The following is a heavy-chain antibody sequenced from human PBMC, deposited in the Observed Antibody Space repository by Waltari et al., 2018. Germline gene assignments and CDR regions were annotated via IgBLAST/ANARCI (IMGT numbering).Heavy chain of an antibody. J-gene: IGHJ6*02. CDR3: ARVRFLEWLPGGDYGMDV. CDR2: ISAYNGNT. CDR1: GYTFTSYG. V-gene: IGHV1-18*01. D-gene: IGHD3-3*01. Sequence: QVQLVQSGAEVKKPGDSVKVSCKASGYTFTSYGISWVRQAPGQGLEWMGWISAYNGNTNYAQKLQGRVTMTTDTSTSTAYMELRSLRSDDTAVYYCARVRFLEWLPGGDYGMDVWGQGTTVTVSS.